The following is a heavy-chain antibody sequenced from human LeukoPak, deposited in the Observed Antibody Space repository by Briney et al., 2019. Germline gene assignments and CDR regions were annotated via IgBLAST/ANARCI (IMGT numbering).Heavy chain of an antibody. Sequence: GGSLRLSCAASGFTFSTYNMNWVRQAPGKGLEWVSHITSSSTNIYYADSVKGRFTISRDNAKNALSLQMNSLRVEDTAVFYCARDQYDTWSRRGNFDSWGQGTLVIVSS. CDR1: GFTFSTYN. D-gene: IGHD3-3*01. CDR2: ITSSSTNI. CDR3: ARDQYDTWSRRGNFDS. V-gene: IGHV3-48*01. J-gene: IGHJ4*02.